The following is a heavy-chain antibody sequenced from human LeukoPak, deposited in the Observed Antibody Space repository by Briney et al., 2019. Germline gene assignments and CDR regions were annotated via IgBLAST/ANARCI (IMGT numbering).Heavy chain of an antibody. Sequence: QTGGSLRLSCAASGFTFSSYWMHWVRQAPGKGLVWVSRINSDGSSTSYADSVKGRFTISRDNAKNTLYLQMNSLRAEDTAVYYCSRGYGYCSGGSCYSGYYYGMDVWGQGTTVTVSS. CDR3: SRGYGYCSGGSCYSGYYYGMDV. CDR1: GFTFSSYW. V-gene: IGHV3-74*01. J-gene: IGHJ6*02. CDR2: INSDGSST. D-gene: IGHD2-15*01.